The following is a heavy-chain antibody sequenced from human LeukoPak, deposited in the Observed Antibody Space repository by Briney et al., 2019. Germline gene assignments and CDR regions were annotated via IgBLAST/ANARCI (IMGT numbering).Heavy chain of an antibody. CDR2: INSDGSST. J-gene: IGHJ4*02. CDR1: GFTFSSYW. D-gene: IGHD4-17*01. Sequence: GGSLRLSCAASGFTFSSYWMHWVRQAPGKWLVWVSRINSDGSSTSYADSVKGRFTISRDNAKNTLYLQMNSLRAEETAVYYCVRENHDYGDYDLDYWGQGTLVTVSS. V-gene: IGHV3-74*01. CDR3: VRENHDYGDYDLDY.